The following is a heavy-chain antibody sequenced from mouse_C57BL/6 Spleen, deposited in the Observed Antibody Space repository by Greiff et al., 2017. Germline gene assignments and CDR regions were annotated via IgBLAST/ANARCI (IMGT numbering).Heavy chain of an antibody. CDR1: GYTFTSYW. Sequence: QVQLQQPGAELVRPGSSVKLSCKASGYTFTSYWMHWVKQRPIQGLEWIGNIDPSDSETHYNQKFKDKATLTVDKSSRTAAMQLSSLTSEDSAVYYCSVDSSGYNYAMDYWGQGTSVTVSS. CDR3: SVDSSGYNYAMDY. D-gene: IGHD3-2*02. V-gene: IGHV1-52*01. J-gene: IGHJ4*01. CDR2: IDPSDSET.